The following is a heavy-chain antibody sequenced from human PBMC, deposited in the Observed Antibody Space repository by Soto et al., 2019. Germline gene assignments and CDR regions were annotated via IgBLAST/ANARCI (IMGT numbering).Heavy chain of an antibody. D-gene: IGHD6-13*01. CDR2: IYYSGST. V-gene: IGHV4-59*01. CDR1: GGSISSYY. J-gene: IGHJ5*02. Sequence: QVQLQESGPGLVKPSETLSLTCTVSGGSISSYYWSWIRQPPGKGLEWIGYIYYSGSTNYNPSLKSRVTISVDTSKNQFSLKLSSVTAADTAVYYCARAHPVYSSSWFDPWGQGTLVTVSS. CDR3: ARAHPVYSSSWFDP.